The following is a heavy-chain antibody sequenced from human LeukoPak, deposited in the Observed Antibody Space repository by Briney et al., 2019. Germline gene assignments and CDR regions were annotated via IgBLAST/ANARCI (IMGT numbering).Heavy chain of an antibody. CDR3: ASDPTPFYFDY. Sequence: SETLSLTCTVSGGSISSSSYYWGWIRQPPGKGLEWIGGIYYSGSTNYNPSLKSRVTISVDTSKNQFSLKLSSVTAADTAVYYCASDPTPFYFDYWGQGTLVTVSS. CDR1: GGSISSSSYY. CDR2: IYYSGST. J-gene: IGHJ4*02. V-gene: IGHV4-39*07.